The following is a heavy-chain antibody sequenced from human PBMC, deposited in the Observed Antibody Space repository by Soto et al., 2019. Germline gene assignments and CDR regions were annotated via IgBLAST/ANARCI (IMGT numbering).Heavy chain of an antibody. V-gene: IGHV3-33*01. CDR2: IWYDGSNK. D-gene: IGHD2-2*01. Sequence: GGSLRLSCAASGFTFSSYGMHWVRQAPGKGLEWVAVIWYDGSNKYYADSVKGRFTISRDNSKNTLYLQMNSLRAEDTAVYYCARDHIVVVPAAIGHYYYYYGMDVWGQGTTVTVSS. CDR1: GFTFSSYG. CDR3: ARDHIVVVPAAIGHYYYYYGMDV. J-gene: IGHJ6*02.